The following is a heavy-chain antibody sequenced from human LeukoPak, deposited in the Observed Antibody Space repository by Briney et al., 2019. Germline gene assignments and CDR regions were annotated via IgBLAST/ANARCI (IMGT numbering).Heavy chain of an antibody. V-gene: IGHV3-7*03. Sequence: PGGSLRLSCAASGFTFSSYWMDWARQAPGKGLEWVASINHNGNVNYYVDSVKGRFTISRDNAKNSLYLQMSNLRAEDTAVYYCATSHYYFDYWGQGTLVTVSS. J-gene: IGHJ4*02. CDR2: INHNGNVN. CDR1: GFTFSSYW. CDR3: ATSHYYFDY.